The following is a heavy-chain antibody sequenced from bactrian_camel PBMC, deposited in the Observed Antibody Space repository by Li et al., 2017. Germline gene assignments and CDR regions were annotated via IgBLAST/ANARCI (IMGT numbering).Heavy chain of an antibody. Sequence: HVQLVESGGGSVQPGGSLTLSCEASVNIDTWSMGWFRQGSGEDRQAVAVIEEDGSTTYAESVKGRFTISTDNVKNILYLQMNSLKPEDTAMYYCAAGIPGANRCSDYWGQGTQVTVS. CDR2: IEEDGST. CDR1: VNIDTWS. J-gene: IGHJ4*01. CDR3: AAGIPGANRCSDY. D-gene: IGHD3*01. V-gene: IGHV3S53*01.